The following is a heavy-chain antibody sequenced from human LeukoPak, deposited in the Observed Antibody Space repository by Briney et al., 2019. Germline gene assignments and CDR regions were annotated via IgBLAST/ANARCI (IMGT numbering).Heavy chain of an antibody. D-gene: IGHD2-15*01. CDR2: IYHSGST. V-gene: IGHV4-39*01. CDR3: ARHPSVLNWFDP. CDR1: GGSISSSTYY. J-gene: IGHJ5*02. Sequence: SETLSLTCTVSGGSISSSTYYWDWIRQAPGKGLEWIGNIYHSGSTYYNPSLKSRVTISVDTSKNQFSLKLSSLTAADTAVYYCARHPSVLNWFDPWGQGTLVTVSS.